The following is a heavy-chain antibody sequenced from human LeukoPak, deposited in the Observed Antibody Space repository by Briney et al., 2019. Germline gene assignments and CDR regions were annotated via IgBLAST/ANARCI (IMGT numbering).Heavy chain of an antibody. Sequence: SETLSLTCTVSGGSISNYYWSWLRQPPGKGLEWIGYIYYSGGTSYNPSLESRVIISVDTSRNQFSLKLTSVTAADTAIYYCARPRQQLNTGGAFDVWGQGTMVTVSS. CDR1: GGSISNYY. CDR2: IYYSGGT. D-gene: IGHD6-13*01. V-gene: IGHV4-59*08. CDR3: ARPRQQLNTGGAFDV. J-gene: IGHJ3*01.